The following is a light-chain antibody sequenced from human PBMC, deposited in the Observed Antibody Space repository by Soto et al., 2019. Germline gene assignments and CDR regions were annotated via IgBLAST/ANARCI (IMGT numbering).Light chain of an antibody. CDR1: QGISYY. V-gene: IGKV1-27*01. J-gene: IGKJ4*01. CDR3: QKYHSAPLT. Sequence: DIQMTQSPSSLSASVGDRVTITCRASQGISYYLAWYQQKPGKAPKVLIYGAYTLQSGVPSRFSGSGSGTDFMLTISSLQTKDVATYYCQKYHSAPLTFGGGTKVEIK. CDR2: GAY.